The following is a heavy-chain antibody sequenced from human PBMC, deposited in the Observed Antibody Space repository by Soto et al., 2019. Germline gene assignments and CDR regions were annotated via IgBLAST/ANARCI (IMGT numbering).Heavy chain of an antibody. CDR2: IIPIFGTA. D-gene: IGHD2-2*01. CDR1: GGTFSSYA. CDR3: ASDGDIVVVPAAMADYYYGMDV. Sequence: QVQLVQSGAEVKKPGSSVKVSCKASGGTFSSYAISWVRQAPGQGLEWMGGIIPIFGTANYARKFQGRVTITADKSTSTAYMERSSLRSEETAVYYCASDGDIVVVPAAMADYYYGMDVWGQETTVTVSS. V-gene: IGHV1-69*06. J-gene: IGHJ6*02.